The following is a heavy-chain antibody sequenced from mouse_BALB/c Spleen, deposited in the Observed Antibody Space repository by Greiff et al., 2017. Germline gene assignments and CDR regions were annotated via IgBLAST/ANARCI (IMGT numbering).Heavy chain of an antibody. V-gene: IGHV5-6-2*01. CDR3: ARHGDYGWFAY. Sequence: EVKVVESGGGLVKPGGSLKLSCAASGFTFSSYAMSWVRQTPEKRLELVAAINSNGGSTYYPDTVKGRFTISRDNAKNTLYLQMSSLKSEDTALYYCARHGDYGWFAYWGQGTVVTVSA. D-gene: IGHD2-4*01. J-gene: IGHJ3*01. CDR2: INSNGGST. CDR1: GFTFSSYA.